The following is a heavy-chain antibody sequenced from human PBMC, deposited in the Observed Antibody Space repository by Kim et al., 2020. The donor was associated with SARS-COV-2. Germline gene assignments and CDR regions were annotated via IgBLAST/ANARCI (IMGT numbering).Heavy chain of an antibody. CDR1: GFTFSSYG. CDR3: AIYGSGSTVHGMDV. J-gene: IGHJ6*02. Sequence: GGSLRLSCAASGFTFSSYGMHWVRQAPGKGLEWVAVISYDGSNKYYADSVKGRFTISRDNFKNTLYLQMNSLRAEDTAVYYCAIYGSGSTVHGMDVWGQGTTVTVSS. D-gene: IGHD3-10*01. CDR2: ISYDGSNK. V-gene: IGHV3-30*03.